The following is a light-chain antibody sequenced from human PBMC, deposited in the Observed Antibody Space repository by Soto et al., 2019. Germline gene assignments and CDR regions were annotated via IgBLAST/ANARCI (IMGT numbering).Light chain of an antibody. CDR1: QSVSSNY. V-gene: IGKV3-20*01. J-gene: IGKJ2*01. CDR2: GAS. CDR3: QLYDNSLYT. Sequence: EIVLTQSPGTLSLSPGEKATLSCRASQSVSSNYLAWYKQKPGQAPGLLIYGASTRATGIADRFSGSGSGTDFTLTISRLEPEDFAVYYCQLYDNSLYTFGQGTNPDIK.